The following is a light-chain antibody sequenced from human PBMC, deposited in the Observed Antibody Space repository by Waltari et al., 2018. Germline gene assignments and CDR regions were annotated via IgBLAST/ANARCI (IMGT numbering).Light chain of an antibody. CDR3: QQTYTSPRT. J-gene: IGKJ1*01. V-gene: IGKV1-39*01. Sequence: DIQMTQSPSTLSASVGERVTITCRASQTITKFLSWYQQKPGKAPKLLIYAASRLQSGVPSRFSGSGSGTDFALTISNLQPEDFATYFCQQTYTSPRTFGQGTKVEIK. CDR1: QTITKF. CDR2: AAS.